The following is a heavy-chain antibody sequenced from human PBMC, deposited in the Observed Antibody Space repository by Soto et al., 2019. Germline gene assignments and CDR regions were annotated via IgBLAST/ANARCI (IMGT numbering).Heavy chain of an antibody. CDR3: ARDSEVDTAMVAPDYYYYGMDV. Sequence: WETLSLTCAVSGYSISSGYYWGWIRQPPGKGLEWIGSIYHSGSTYYNPSLKSRVTISVDTSKNQFSLKLSSVTAADTAVYYCARDSEVDTAMVAPDYYYYGMDVWGQGTTVTVSS. V-gene: IGHV4-38-2*02. CDR2: IYHSGST. J-gene: IGHJ6*02. CDR1: GYSISSGYY. D-gene: IGHD5-18*01.